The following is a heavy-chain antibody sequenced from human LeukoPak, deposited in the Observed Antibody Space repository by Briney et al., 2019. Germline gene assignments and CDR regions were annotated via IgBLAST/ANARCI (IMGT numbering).Heavy chain of an antibody. D-gene: IGHD6-6*01. CDR2: ISGSGNTI. J-gene: IGHJ4*02. CDR3: AKDAYSSSSGGIFK. V-gene: IGHV3-48*03. Sequence: GGSLRLSCAASGFTFNTYEMNWVRQAPGKGLEWVSYISGSGNTIYHADSVKGRFTTSRDNSKNSLYPQMNSLRTEDTAMYYCAKDAYSSSSGGIFKWGQGTRVTVSS. CDR1: GFTFNTYE.